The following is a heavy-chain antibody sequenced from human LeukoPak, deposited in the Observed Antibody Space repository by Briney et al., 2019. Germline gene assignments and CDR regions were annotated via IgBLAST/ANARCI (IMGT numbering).Heavy chain of an antibody. CDR2: INHSGST. D-gene: IGHD2-21*01. J-gene: IGHJ5*02. V-gene: IGHV4-34*01. CDR3: ARARGRLWPGGWFDP. Sequence: PSETLSLTCAVYGGSFSGYYWSWIRQPPGKGLEWIGEINHSGSTNCNPSLKSRVNISVDTSENQFSLKLSSVTAADTAVYYCARARGRLWPGGWFDPWGQGTLVTVSS. CDR1: GGSFSGYY.